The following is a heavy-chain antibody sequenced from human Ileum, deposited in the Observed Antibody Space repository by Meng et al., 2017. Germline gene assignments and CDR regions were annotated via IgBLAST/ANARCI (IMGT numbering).Heavy chain of an antibody. CDR3: ARDGYSSSSFDY. J-gene: IGHJ4*02. CDR2: ISSSNSYI. CDR1: GFTFSSYS. D-gene: IGHD6-13*01. V-gene: IGHV3-21*01. Sequence: EVQMVESVGGLVKPGGSLRLSCASSGFTFSSYSMNWVRQAPGKGLEWVSSISSSNSYIYYADSVKGRFTISRDNAKNSLYLQMNSLRAEDTAVYYCARDGYSSSSFDYWGQGTLVTVSS.